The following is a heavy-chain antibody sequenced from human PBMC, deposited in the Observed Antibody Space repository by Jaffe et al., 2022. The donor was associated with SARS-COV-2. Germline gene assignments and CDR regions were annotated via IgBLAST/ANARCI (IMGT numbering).Heavy chain of an antibody. CDR1: GGSFSGYY. CDR3: ARERGDYYDSSGYVFYYYYYYMDV. D-gene: IGHD3-22*01. CDR2: INHSGST. V-gene: IGHV4-34*01. Sequence: QVQLQQWGAGLLKPSETLSLTCAVYGGSFSGYYWSWIRQPPGKGLEWIGEINHSGSTNYNPSLKSRVTISVDTSKNQFSLKLSSVTAADTAVYYCARERGDYYDSSGYVFYYYYYYMDVWGKGTTVTVSS. J-gene: IGHJ6*03.